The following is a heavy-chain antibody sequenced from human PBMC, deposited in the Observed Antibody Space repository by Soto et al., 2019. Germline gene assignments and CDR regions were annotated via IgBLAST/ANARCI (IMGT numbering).Heavy chain of an antibody. J-gene: IGHJ5*02. CDR1: GYTFSTYG. CDR3: ARDWKGAEGFDP. Sequence: QVQLVQSGAEVKKPGASVKVSCKVSGYTFSTYGFSWVRQAPGQGLEWMGWIGADNGDTNYAQNFQGRVTMTTDTSTTTSYMELRSLTSDDTAVYFCARDWKGAEGFDPWGQATLVTVSS. CDR2: IGADNGDT. V-gene: IGHV1-18*01. D-gene: IGHD1-1*01.